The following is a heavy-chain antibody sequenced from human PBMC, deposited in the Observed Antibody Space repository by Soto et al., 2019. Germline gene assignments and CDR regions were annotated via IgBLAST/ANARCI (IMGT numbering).Heavy chain of an antibody. J-gene: IGHJ6*02. V-gene: IGHV3-33*01. D-gene: IGHD4-4*01. Sequence: GGSLRLSCAASGFTFRNYGMHWVRQAPGKGLEWLAVIWYDGSNKYYADSVKGRFTISRDNSKNTLYLEMNSLRDEDTAVYYCARVSWDYRNYDPRGGMAVWGQGTTVTVSS. CDR1: GFTFRNYG. CDR3: ARVSWDYRNYDPRGGMAV. CDR2: IWYDGSNK.